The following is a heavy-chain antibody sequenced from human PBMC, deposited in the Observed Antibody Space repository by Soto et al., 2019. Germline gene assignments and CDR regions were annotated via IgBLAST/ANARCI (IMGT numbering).Heavy chain of an antibody. V-gene: IGHV4-34*01. J-gene: IGHJ6*02. CDR3: ARGVPFGHYSMDV. Sequence: SETLSLTCAFYDGSFTGFHWTWIRRPPGKGLEWIGEIKHIGSSNYYPSLTRRVTISVDTSKNQFSLKLNSVTAADTAVYYCARGVPFGHYSMDVWGQGTTVTVSS. CDR1: DGSFTGFH. CDR2: IKHIGSS. D-gene: IGHD3-3*01.